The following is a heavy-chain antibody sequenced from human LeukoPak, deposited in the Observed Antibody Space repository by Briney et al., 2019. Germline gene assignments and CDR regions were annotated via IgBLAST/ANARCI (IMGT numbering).Heavy chain of an antibody. Sequence: GGSLRLSCAASGFTFSSYWMHWVRQAPGKGLEWVSAITNSGGTTYYADSVKGRFTISRDNSKSTLYLQMNSLRAEDTAVYYCAKDPPHVSWLFDYWGQGTLVTVSS. D-gene: IGHD3-16*01. CDR2: ITNSGGTT. CDR1: GFTFSSYW. J-gene: IGHJ4*02. V-gene: IGHV3-23*01. CDR3: AKDPPHVSWLFDY.